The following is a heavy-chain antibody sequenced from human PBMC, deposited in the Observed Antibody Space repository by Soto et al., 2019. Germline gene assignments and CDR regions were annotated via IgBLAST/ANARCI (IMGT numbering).Heavy chain of an antibody. CDR2: TIPMFGTT. V-gene: IGHV1-69*12. Sequence: QVQLVQSGAEVKKPESSVRVSCKASGGTFNSYAITWVRQAPGQGLEWMGGTIPMFGTTNYAEKFQGRVTIMADESTNTAVMGLSSLRSEDTAVYYCTRCGIRFHSIGYYLGIDGMDVWGQGTTVIVSS. J-gene: IGHJ6*02. D-gene: IGHD3-22*01. CDR1: GGTFNSYA. CDR3: TRCGIRFHSIGYYLGIDGMDV.